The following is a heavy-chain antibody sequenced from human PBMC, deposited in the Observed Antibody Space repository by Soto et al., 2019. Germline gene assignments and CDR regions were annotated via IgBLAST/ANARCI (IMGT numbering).Heavy chain of an antibody. J-gene: IGHJ4*02. CDR3: ARNYYDSGGGFDY. CDR2: IYSGGST. CDR1: GFTVSSKY. D-gene: IGHD3-22*01. Sequence: EVQLVESGGGLIQPGGSLRLSCAASGFTVSSKYMSWVRQAPGKGLEWVSVIYSGGSTYYADSVKGRFTISRDNSKNTLYLQMNSLRAEDTAVYYCARNYYDSGGGFDYWGKGTLVTVSS. V-gene: IGHV3-53*01.